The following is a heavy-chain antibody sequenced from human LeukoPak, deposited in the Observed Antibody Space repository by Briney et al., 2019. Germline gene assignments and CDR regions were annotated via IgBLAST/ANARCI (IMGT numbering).Heavy chain of an antibody. CDR3: AREGIVYCGGDCVGAFDI. D-gene: IGHD2-21*02. Sequence: PGGSLRLSCAASGFTFSSYSMNWVRQAPGKGLEWVSYISSSSTAIYYADSVKGRFTISRDNAKNSLYLQMNSPRAEDTAVYYCAREGIVYCGGDCVGAFDIWGQGTMVTVSS. CDR1: GFTFSSYS. J-gene: IGHJ3*02. CDR2: ISSSSTAI. V-gene: IGHV3-48*01.